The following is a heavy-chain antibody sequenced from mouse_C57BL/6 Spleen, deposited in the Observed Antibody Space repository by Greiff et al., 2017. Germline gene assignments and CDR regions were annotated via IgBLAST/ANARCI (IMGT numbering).Heavy chain of an antibody. D-gene: IGHD3-3*01. V-gene: IGHV2-5*01. CDR1: GFSLTSYG. CDR2: IWRGGST. Sequence: VQLKESGPGLVQPSQSLSITCTVSGFSLTSYGVHWVRQSPGKGLEWLGVIWRGGSTDYNAAFMSRLSITKDNSKSQVFFKMNSLQADDTAIYYCAKTGEGTGAYFDYWGQGTTLTVSS. CDR3: AKTGEGTGAYFDY. J-gene: IGHJ2*01.